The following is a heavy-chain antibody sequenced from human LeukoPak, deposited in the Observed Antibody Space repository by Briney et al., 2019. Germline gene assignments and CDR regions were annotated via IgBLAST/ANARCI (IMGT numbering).Heavy chain of an antibody. CDR3: AKGRVPIAAAQDFDY. CDR2: ISSSSSTI. Sequence: PGGSLRLSCAASGFTFSSYSMNWVRQAPGKGLEWVSYISSSSSTIYYADSVKGRFTISRDNAKNSLYLQMNSLRAEDTAVYYCAKGRVPIAAAQDFDYWGQGTLVTVSS. V-gene: IGHV3-48*01. D-gene: IGHD6-13*01. J-gene: IGHJ4*02. CDR1: GFTFSSYS.